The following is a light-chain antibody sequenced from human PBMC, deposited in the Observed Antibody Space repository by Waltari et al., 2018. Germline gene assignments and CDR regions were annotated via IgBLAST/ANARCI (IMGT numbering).Light chain of an antibody. J-gene: IGKJ5*01. V-gene: IGKV1-39*01. CDR3: QQTYSTPGIT. CDR2: GAS. CDR1: QKINGY. Sequence: DIQMTQSPSSLSASVGDRVTITCRAGQKINGYLNWYQHKPGKAPKRLIYGASNLQTGVPSRLSGSESGTDFTLTINSLQPEDFATYFCQQTYSTPGITFGQGTRLEI.